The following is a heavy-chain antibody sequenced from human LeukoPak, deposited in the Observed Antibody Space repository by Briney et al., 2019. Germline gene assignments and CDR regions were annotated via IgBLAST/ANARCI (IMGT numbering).Heavy chain of an antibody. Sequence: GGSLRLSCAASGFTFSSYAMSWVRQAPGKRLEWVSGIRGGGEDTFYAESVKGRFTISRDNSKNTLYLQMNSLRAEDTAVYYCSYSSSWFYFDYWGQGTLVTVSS. D-gene: IGHD6-13*01. CDR3: SYSSSWFYFDY. CDR2: IRGGGEDT. V-gene: IGHV3-23*01. CDR1: GFTFSSYA. J-gene: IGHJ4*02.